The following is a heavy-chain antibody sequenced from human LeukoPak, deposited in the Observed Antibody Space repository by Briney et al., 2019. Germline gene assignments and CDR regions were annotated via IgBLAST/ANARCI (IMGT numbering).Heavy chain of an antibody. D-gene: IGHD2-2*02. J-gene: IGHJ3*02. CDR1: GYTFTGYY. CDR2: INPNSGGT. CDR3: ASESGVPAAIRKGLYAFDI. Sequence: ASVKVSCKASGYTFTGYYMHWVRQAPGQGLEWMGWINPNSGGTNYAQKRQGRGTMTRDTSISTAYMELSRLRSDATAVYYCASESGVPAAIRKGLYAFDIWGQGTMVTVSS. V-gene: IGHV1-2*02.